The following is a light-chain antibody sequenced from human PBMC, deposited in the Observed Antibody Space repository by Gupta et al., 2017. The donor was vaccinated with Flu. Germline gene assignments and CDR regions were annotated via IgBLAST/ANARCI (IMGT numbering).Light chain of an antibody. V-gene: IGKV3-11*01. Sequence: EIVLTQSPATLSLSPGERATLSCRASQSVSSYLAWYQQKPGQAPRLLIYDASNRATGSPASFSGSGSGTDFTLTSSRLENEDFEAYDTQQRSNNPFGQGTQLEIK. CDR3: QQRSNNP. J-gene: IGKJ5*01. CDR2: DAS. CDR1: QSVSSY.